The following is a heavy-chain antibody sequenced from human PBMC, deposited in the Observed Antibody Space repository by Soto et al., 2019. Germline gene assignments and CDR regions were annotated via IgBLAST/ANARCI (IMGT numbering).Heavy chain of an antibody. CDR1: GFTFSSYW. Sequence: PGGSLRLSCAASGFTFSSYWMHWVRQAPGKGLVWVSRINSDGSSTSYADSVKGRFTISRDNAKNTLYLQMNSLRAEDTAVYYCASGYCSGGSCYYFDYWGQGTLVTVSS. D-gene: IGHD2-15*01. J-gene: IGHJ4*02. V-gene: IGHV3-74*01. CDR2: INSDGSST. CDR3: ASGYCSGGSCYYFDY.